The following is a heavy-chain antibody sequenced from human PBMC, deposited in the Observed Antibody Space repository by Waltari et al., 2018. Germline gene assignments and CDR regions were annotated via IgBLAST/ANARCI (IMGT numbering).Heavy chain of an antibody. D-gene: IGHD3-10*01. Sequence: VQVLESGGGVVQPGGSLTLSCVASGFPFINSAMSWVRQTPEKGLAAVSTITGTGGGPPYANSPYYADSVKGRFTISRDNSKNTISLQMSSLSAEDTGVYYCAKGSGMDVWGQGTTVTVSS. J-gene: IGHJ6*02. V-gene: IGHV3-23*01. CDR2: ITGTGGGPPYANSP. CDR3: AKGSGMDV. CDR1: GFPFINSA.